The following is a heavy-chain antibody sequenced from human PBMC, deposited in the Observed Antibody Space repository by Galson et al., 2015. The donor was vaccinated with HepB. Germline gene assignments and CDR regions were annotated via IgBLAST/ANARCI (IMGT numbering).Heavy chain of an antibody. CDR2: IKKDGSKT. D-gene: IGHD3-22*01. J-gene: IGHJ3*02. V-gene: IGHV3-7*01. CDR3: ARDPYHGGGYGAFDI. Sequence: SLRLSCAASGFTFSDSYMTWIRQAPGKGLEWVANIKKDGSKTQYVGALKGRFTISRDNARNSLYLQMDSLRAEDTAVYYCARDPYHGGGYGAFDIWGRGTMVTISS. CDR1: GFTFSDSY.